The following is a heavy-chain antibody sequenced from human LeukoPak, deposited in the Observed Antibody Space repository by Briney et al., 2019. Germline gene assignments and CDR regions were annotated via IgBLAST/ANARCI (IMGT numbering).Heavy chain of an antibody. J-gene: IGHJ2*01. Sequence: ASVNVSCKASGYTFTSHDINWVRQATGQGLEWMGWISAYNGNTNYAQKFQGRVTITTDTSTSTAYMELRSLRSDDTAVYYCARDQAGAFWYFDLWGRGTLVTVSS. CDR1: GYTFTSHD. V-gene: IGHV1-18*01. CDR2: ISAYNGNT. CDR3: ARDQAGAFWYFDL.